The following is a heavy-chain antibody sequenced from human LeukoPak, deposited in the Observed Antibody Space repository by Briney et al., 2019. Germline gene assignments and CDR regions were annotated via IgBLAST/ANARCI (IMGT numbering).Heavy chain of an antibody. V-gene: IGHV1-46*01. CDR1: GYTFTSYY. D-gene: IGHD6-13*01. Sequence: GASVKLSCKASGYTFTSYYMHWVRQAPGQGLEWMGIINPSGGSTSYAQKFQDRVTMTRDMSTSTVYMELCSLRSEDTAVYDGARWGSSSWLDAFDIWGQGTMVTVSS. CDR3: ARWGSSSWLDAFDI. J-gene: IGHJ3*02. CDR2: INPSGGST.